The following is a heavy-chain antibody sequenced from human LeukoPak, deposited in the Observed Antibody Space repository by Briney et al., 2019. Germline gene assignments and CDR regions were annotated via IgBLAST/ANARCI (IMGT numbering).Heavy chain of an antibody. CDR3: ARTYDYYYYYMDV. CDR2: IYYSGST. CDR1: GGSISSSSYY. J-gene: IGHJ6*03. Sequence: PSETLSLTXTVSGGSISSSSYYWGWIRQPPGKGLEWIGSIYYSGSTNYNPSLKSRVTISVDTSKNQFSLKLSSVTAADTAVYYSARTYDYYYYYMDVWGKGTTVTVSS. D-gene: IGHD2-21*01. V-gene: IGHV4-39*07.